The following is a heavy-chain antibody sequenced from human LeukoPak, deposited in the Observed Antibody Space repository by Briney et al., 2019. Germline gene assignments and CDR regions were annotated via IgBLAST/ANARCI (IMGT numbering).Heavy chain of an antibody. CDR3: ARVNKLYDFWSGYSDFDY. J-gene: IGHJ4*02. Sequence: GGSLRLSCAASGLTFSSYSMNWVRQAPGKGLEWVSSISSSSSYIYYADSVKGRFTISRDNAKNSLYLQMNSLRAEDTAVYYCARVNKLYDFWSGYSDFDYWGQGTLVTVSS. CDR2: ISSSSSYI. CDR1: GLTFSSYS. D-gene: IGHD3-3*01. V-gene: IGHV3-21*01.